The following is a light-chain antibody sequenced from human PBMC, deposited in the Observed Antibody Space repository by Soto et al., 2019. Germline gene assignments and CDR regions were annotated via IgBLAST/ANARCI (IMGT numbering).Light chain of an antibody. V-gene: IGKV3-15*01. J-gene: IGKJ4*01. CDR2: GAS. CDR1: QSVSSN. CDR3: QQYNNWPPLT. Sequence: EIVLTQSPATLSVSPGERATLSCRASQSVSSNLAWYQQKPGQAPRLLIDGASTRATGIPARFSGSGSGTEFTRTSSSLQAEELGVYDGQQYNNWPPLTFGGGTKVEIK.